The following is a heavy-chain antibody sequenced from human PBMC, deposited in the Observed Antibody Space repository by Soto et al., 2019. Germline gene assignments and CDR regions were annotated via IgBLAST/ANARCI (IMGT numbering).Heavy chain of an antibody. Sequence: QVQLVQSGAEVKKPGSSVKVSCKASGGTFSSYAISWVRQAPGQGLEWMGGIIPIFGTANYAQKSQGRVTITADESTSTAYMELSSLRSEDTAVYYCAILTPIPPTPSLSNWFDPWGQGTLVTVSS. CDR2: IIPIFGTA. V-gene: IGHV1-69*01. CDR1: GGTFSSYA. J-gene: IGHJ5*02. D-gene: IGHD2-8*01. CDR3: AILTPIPPTPSLSNWFDP.